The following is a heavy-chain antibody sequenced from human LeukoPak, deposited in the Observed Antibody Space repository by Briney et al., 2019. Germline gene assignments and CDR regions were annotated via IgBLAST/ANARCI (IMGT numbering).Heavy chain of an antibody. J-gene: IGHJ4*02. Sequence: PGGSLRLSCAASGFTFSTYSMNWVRQAPGKGLEWVSSISSNSIYIYYADSVKGRFTISRDNAENSLWLQMNSLTAEDTAVYYCASGWSAPDYWGQGTLATVSS. CDR1: GFTFSTYS. CDR3: ASGWSAPDY. V-gene: IGHV3-21*01. CDR2: ISSNSIYI.